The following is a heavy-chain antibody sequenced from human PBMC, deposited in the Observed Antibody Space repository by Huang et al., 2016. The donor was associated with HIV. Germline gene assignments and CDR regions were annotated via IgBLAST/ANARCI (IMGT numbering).Heavy chain of an antibody. V-gene: IGHV1-2*02. CDR1: GYTFTDSN. Sequence: QVQLVQSGAEVKNPGASVRVSCKASGYTFTDSNIHWVRQAPGQGLEWRGWINPKRGGTIYAQRFQGRITMTRDTTISTVHMDLRMIQSDDTAVYFCARDWSFGSSTSPADWGQGTLVTVSS. D-gene: IGHD6-6*01. J-gene: IGHJ4*02. CDR3: ARDWSFGSSTSPAD. CDR2: INPKRGGT.